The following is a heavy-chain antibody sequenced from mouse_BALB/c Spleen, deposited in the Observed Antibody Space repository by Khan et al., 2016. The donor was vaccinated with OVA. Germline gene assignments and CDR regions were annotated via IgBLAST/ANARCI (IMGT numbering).Heavy chain of an antibody. D-gene: IGHD1-1*01. CDR1: GFTFSSYA. J-gene: IGHJ1*01. CDR2: INSGGSF. Sequence: EVELVESGGGLVKPGGSLKLSCAASGFTFSSYAMSWVRQTPEKRLEWVASINSGGSFYYSDSVGGRFTISRDNARNILYLQMSSLKSEDTAMYYCARGLFYGSSYDYWYFDVWGAGTTVTVSS. V-gene: IGHV5-6-5*01. CDR3: ARGLFYGSSYDYWYFDV.